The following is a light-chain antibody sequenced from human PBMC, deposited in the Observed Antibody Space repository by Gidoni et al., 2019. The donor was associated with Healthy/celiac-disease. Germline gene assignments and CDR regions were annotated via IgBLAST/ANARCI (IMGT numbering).Light chain of an antibody. CDR3: QQRSNWPYT. CDR1: QGVSSY. V-gene: IGKV3D-11*01. Sequence: EIVLTQSPATLSLSPGERATLSCRASQGVSSYLAWYQQKPGQAPRLLIYDASNRATGIPARFSGIGPGTDFTLTISSLEPEDFAVYYCQQRSNWPYTFGQGTKLEIK. CDR2: DAS. J-gene: IGKJ2*01.